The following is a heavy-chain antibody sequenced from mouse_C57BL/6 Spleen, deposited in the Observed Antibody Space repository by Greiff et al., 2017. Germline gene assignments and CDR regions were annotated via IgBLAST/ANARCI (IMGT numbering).Heavy chain of an antibody. CDR1: GYTFTDYE. Sequence: QVQLKESGAELVRPGASVTLSCKASGYTFTDYEMHWVKQTPVHGLEWIGAIDPETGGTAYNQKFKGKAMLTADKSSSTAYMELRSLTSADSAVYYYTGDYSNLSYFDYWGQGTTLTVSS. D-gene: IGHD2-5*01. CDR3: TGDYSNLSYFDY. J-gene: IGHJ2*01. CDR2: IDPETGGT. V-gene: IGHV1-15*01.